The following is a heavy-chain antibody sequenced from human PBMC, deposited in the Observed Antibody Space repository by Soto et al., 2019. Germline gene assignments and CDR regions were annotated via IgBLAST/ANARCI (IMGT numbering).Heavy chain of an antibody. CDR1: GYAFTTYG. D-gene: IGHD1-1*01. Sequence: QVHLVQSGAEVKKPGASVKVSCKGSGYAFTTYGITRVRQAPGQGLEWMGWISAHNGNTNYAQKLQGRVTVTRDTSTSTAYMELRSLRSDDTAVYYSARGRYGDYWGQGALVTVSS. CDR2: ISAHNGNT. J-gene: IGHJ4*02. CDR3: ARGRYGDY. V-gene: IGHV1-18*01.